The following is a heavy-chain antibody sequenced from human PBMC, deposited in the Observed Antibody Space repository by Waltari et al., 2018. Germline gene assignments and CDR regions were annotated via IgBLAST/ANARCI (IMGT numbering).Heavy chain of an antibody. D-gene: IGHD3-10*01. CDR3: ARRGDAFDI. CDR1: GGSFSGYY. J-gene: IGHJ3*02. CDR2: INHSGST. Sequence: QVQLQQWGAGLLKPSETLSLTCAVYGGSFSGYYWSWIRQPPGKGLEWIGEINHSGSTYSTPSLKIRVAISVDTSKNQFSLKLSSVTVAYTAVYYCARRGDAFDIWGQGTMVTVSS. V-gene: IGHV4-34*01.